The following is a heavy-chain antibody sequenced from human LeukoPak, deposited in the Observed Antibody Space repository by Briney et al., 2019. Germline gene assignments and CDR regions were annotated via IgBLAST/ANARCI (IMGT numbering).Heavy chain of an antibody. J-gene: IGHJ4*02. D-gene: IGHD2-8*01. CDR1: GLTFRRYW. V-gene: IGHV3-7*01. CDR2: KKQDGREQ. CDR3: AGGSSLGYCTNGVCYFDY. Sequence: GWALILPCAPCGLTFRRYWMRWVRQDPGKGPEWADNKKQDGREQYYLDSVKGRFTISRDNAKNSLYLQMNSLRAEDTAVYYCAGGSSLGYCTNGVCYFDYWGQGTLVTVSS.